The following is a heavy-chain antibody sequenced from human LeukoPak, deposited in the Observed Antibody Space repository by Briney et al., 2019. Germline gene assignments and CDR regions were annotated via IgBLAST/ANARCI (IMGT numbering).Heavy chain of an antibody. Sequence: GSLRLYCSASRFTCYTYAMIWLPHAPGQEWMWVSATCGSCGSTYDEDSVKGRFTIYRDNPKNTLYVQMNSRRAEEKAVYYCGKDRFQRRYGVQVGYWGQGTLVTVSS. CDR3: GKDRFQRRYGVQVGY. CDR1: RFTCYTYA. V-gene: IGHV3-23*01. D-gene: IGHD3-3*01. J-gene: IGHJ4*02. CDR2: TCGSCGST.